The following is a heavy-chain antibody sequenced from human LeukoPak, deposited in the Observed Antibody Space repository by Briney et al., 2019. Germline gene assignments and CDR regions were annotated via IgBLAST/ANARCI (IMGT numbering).Heavy chain of an antibody. CDR1: GFTLSSYA. J-gene: IGHJ4*02. D-gene: IGHD3-16*01. Sequence: GGSLRLSCAASGFTLSSYAVSWVREAPGKGLGWVSGMSGSGGNTYYADSVKGRSTISRDISKNTLYLQMNSLSAEDTALYYCAKDSLPSYGGYFDYWGQGTLVTVSS. CDR2: MSGSGGNT. V-gene: IGHV3-23*01. CDR3: AKDSLPSYGGYFDY.